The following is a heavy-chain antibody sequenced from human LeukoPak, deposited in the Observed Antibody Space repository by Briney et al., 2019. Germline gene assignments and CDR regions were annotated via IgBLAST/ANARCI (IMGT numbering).Heavy chain of an antibody. CDR3: ATDSHGITIFGVVTHYFDY. D-gene: IGHD3-3*01. Sequence: GGSLRLSCAASGFTFSSYAMHWVRQAPGKGLEWVAVISYDGSNKYYADSVKGRFTISRDNSKNTLYLQMNSLRAEDTAVYYCATDSHGITIFGVVTHYFDYWGQGTLVTVSS. J-gene: IGHJ4*02. V-gene: IGHV3-30*04. CDR2: ISYDGSNK. CDR1: GFTFSSYA.